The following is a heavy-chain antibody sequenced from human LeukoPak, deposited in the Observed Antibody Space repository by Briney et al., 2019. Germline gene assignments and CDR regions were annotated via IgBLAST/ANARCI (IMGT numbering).Heavy chain of an antibody. D-gene: IGHD3-22*01. V-gene: IGHV1-46*01. CDR3: ARDRPFDSSGRIFDY. CDR1: GYTFTSYY. Sequence: ASVKVSCKASGYTFTSYYMHWVRQAPGQGLEWVGIINPSGGSTSYAQKFQGRVTMTRDTSTSTVYMELSSLRSEDTAVYYCARDRPFDSSGRIFDYWGQGTLVTVSS. CDR2: INPSGGST. J-gene: IGHJ4*02.